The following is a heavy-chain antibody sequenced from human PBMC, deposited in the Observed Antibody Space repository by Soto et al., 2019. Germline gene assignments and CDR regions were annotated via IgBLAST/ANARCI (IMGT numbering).Heavy chain of an antibody. CDR2: INPKFGDT. D-gene: IGHD3-10*02. V-gene: IGHV1-2*02. CDR3: ARNMDYYYGRGSGNGHGV. J-gene: IGHJ6*02. CDR1: GYTFTAYY. Sequence: QVQLVQSGAEVKEPGDSVRVSCEASGYTFTAYYIHWVRQAPGQGLEWMGWINPKFGDTTYAQDCQGRVSMTRDMSISTVYMELSRLTSDATAIYYCARNMDYYYGRGSGNGHGVWGQGTTVTVFS.